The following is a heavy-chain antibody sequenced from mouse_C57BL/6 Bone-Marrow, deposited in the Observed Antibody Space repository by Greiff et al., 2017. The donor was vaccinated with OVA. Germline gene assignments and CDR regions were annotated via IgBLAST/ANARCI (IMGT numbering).Heavy chain of an antibody. CDR2: ISNGGGST. CDR1: GFTFSDYY. Sequence: EVHLVESGGGLVQPGGSLKLSCAASGFTFSDYYMYWVRQTPEKRLEWVAYISNGGGSTYYPDTVKGRFTISRDNAKNTLYLQMSRLKSEDTAMYYCARRGNWDPFAYWGQGTLVTVSA. J-gene: IGHJ3*01. CDR3: ARRGNWDPFAY. V-gene: IGHV5-12*01. D-gene: IGHD4-1*01.